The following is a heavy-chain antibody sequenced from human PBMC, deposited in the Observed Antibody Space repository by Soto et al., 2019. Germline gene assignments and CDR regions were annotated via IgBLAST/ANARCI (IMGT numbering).Heavy chain of an antibody. CDR2: MNPNSGNT. D-gene: IGHD6-13*01. CDR1: GYTFTSYD. CDR3: ARCHGVAAGTTDFDY. V-gene: IGHV1-8*01. Sequence: QVQLVQSGAEVKKPGASVKVSCKASGYTFTSYDINWVRQATGQGLEWMGWMNPNSGNTGYAQKFQGRVTMTRNTSISTAYREVSSLRSEDTAVYYCARCHGVAAGTTDFDYWGQGTLVTVSP. J-gene: IGHJ4*02.